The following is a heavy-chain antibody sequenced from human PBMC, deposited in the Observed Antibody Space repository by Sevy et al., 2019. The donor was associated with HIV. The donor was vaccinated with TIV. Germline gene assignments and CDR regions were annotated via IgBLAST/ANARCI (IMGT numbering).Heavy chain of an antibody. D-gene: IGHD5-12*01. CDR2: IYYSGST. CDR3: AREANIVATILDV. V-gene: IGHV4-30-4*01. J-gene: IGHJ6*04. Sequence: SETLSLTCTVSGGSISSGDYYWSWIRQPPGKGLECIGYIYYSGSTYYNPSLKSRVTISVDTSKNQFSLKLSSVTAADTAVYYCAREANIVATILDVWGKGTTVTVSS. CDR1: GGSISSGDYY.